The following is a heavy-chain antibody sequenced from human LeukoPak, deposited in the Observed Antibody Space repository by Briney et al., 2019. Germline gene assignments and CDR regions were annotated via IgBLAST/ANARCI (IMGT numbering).Heavy chain of an antibody. D-gene: IGHD6-19*01. Sequence: GRALRLSCAASGFTFSNYVTHWVRQAPGKGLEWVAHIKQDGSEKYYVDSVKGRFTISRDNAKNSLYLQMNSLRAEDTALYYCVKVTWTVAGPYWGQGTLVTVSS. V-gene: IGHV3-7*05. J-gene: IGHJ4*02. CDR3: VKVTWTVAGPY. CDR1: GFTFSNYV. CDR2: IKQDGSEK.